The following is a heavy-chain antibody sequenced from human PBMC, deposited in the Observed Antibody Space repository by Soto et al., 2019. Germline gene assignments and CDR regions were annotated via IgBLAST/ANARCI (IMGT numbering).Heavy chain of an antibody. CDR2: ISYDGSNK. CDR3: AKRAPMAFLNWFDP. V-gene: IGHV3-30-3*02. Sequence: GGSLRLSCAASGFTFSSYAMHWVRQAPGKGLEWVAVISYDGSNKYYADSVKGRFTISRDNSKNTLYLQMNSLRAEDTAVYYCAKRAPMAFLNWFDPWGQGTLVTVSS. CDR1: GFTFSSYA. J-gene: IGHJ5*02. D-gene: IGHD3-10*01.